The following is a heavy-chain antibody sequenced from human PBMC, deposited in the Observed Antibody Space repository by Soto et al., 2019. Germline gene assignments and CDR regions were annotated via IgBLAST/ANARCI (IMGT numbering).Heavy chain of an antibody. D-gene: IGHD6-19*01. CDR1: GFTFSSYG. V-gene: IGHV3-33*01. J-gene: IGHJ4*02. Sequence: GGSLILSCAASGFTFSSYGMHWVRQAPGKGLEWVAAIWYDGSNKYYADSVKGRFTISRDSSKNTLYLQMNSLRAEDTAVYYCARGCSSGWYLHWGQGNLGTV. CDR3: ARGCSSGWYLH. CDR2: IWYDGSNK.